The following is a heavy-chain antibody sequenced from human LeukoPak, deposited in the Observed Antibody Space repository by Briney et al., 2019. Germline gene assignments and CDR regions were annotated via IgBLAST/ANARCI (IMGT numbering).Heavy chain of an antibody. CDR3: ARARGYDYDY. V-gene: IGHV4-4*07. Sequence: SETLSLTCSVSGGSSSSHYWSWIRQPAGKGLERIGRMYTSGSTNYNPSLRSRVTMSLDTSKNQFSLKLSSVTAADTAVYYCARARGYDYDYWGQGTLVTVSS. J-gene: IGHJ4*02. D-gene: IGHD5-12*01. CDR2: MYTSGST. CDR1: GGSSSSHY.